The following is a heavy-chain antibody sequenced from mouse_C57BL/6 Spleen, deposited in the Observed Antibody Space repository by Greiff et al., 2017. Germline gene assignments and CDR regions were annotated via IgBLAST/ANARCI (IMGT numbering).Heavy chain of an antibody. V-gene: IGHV3-1*01. CDR1: GYSITSGYD. CDR2: ISYSGST. D-gene: IGHD2-4*01. Sequence: EVKLMESGPGMVKPSQSLSLTCTVTGYSITSGYDWHWIRHFPGNKLEWMGYISYSGSTNYNPSLKSRISITHDKSKNHFFLKLNSVTTEDTATYYCARYDYDNYAMDYWGQGTSVTVSS. J-gene: IGHJ4*01. CDR3: ARYDYDNYAMDY.